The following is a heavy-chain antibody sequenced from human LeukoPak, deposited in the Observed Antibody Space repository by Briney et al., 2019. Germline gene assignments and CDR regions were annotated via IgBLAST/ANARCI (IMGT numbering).Heavy chain of an antibody. CDR3: AKRFTMIVVVEDAFDI. Sequence: GSLRLSCEASGVTFGSYEMTCVRQAPGKGLEWLSYISTSGSIIVYADSVRGRFTVSRDNSKNTLYLQMNSLRAEDTAVYYCAKRFTMIVVVEDAFDIWGQGTMVTVSS. J-gene: IGHJ3*02. CDR2: ISTSGSII. CDR1: GVTFGSYE. D-gene: IGHD3-22*01. V-gene: IGHV3-48*03.